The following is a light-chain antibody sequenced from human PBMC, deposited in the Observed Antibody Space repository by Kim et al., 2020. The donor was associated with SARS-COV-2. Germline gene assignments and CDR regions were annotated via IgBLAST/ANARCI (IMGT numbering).Light chain of an antibody. CDR1: KVGDKY. Sequence: SVSPGKTASITCSGDKVGDKYACWYQQKPGQSPVLVIYQDSKRPSGIPERFSGSNSGNTATLTISGTQAMDEADYYCQAWDSSTATFGGGTQLTVL. CDR3: QAWDSSTAT. CDR2: QDS. V-gene: IGLV3-1*01. J-gene: IGLJ2*01.